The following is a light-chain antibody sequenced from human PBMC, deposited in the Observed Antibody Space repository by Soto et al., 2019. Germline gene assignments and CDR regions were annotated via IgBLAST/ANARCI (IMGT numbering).Light chain of an antibody. Sequence: DIQMTQSPSTLSASIGDRVTITCRASQSISSWLAWYQQKPGKAPKVLIYKASSLESGVPSRFSGSGSGTEFTLTISSLQPDDLATYYCQQYNSYWTFGQGTKVEIK. V-gene: IGKV1-5*03. J-gene: IGKJ1*01. CDR1: QSISSW. CDR3: QQYNSYWT. CDR2: KAS.